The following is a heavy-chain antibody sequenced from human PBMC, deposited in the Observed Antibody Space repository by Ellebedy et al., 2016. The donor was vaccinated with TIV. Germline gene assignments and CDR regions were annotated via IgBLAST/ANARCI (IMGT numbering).Heavy chain of an antibody. CDR1: GGSLSGYY. CDR2: IKHGGST. D-gene: IGHD3-3*01. J-gene: IGHJ4*02. Sequence: GSLRLXXAVYGGSLSGYYWSWIRQPPGKGLEWIGEIKHGGSTNYNPSLKSRVTISVDTSKSQLSLKLMSVAAADTAVYYCTRGGDFWSGPSDNWGQGTLVTVSS. V-gene: IGHV4-34*01. CDR3: TRGGDFWSGPSDN.